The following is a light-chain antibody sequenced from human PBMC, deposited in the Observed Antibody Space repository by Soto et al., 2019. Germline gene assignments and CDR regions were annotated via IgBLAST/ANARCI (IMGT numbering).Light chain of an antibody. CDR3: ETWDSNTFWV. V-gene: IGLV4-60*02. CDR2: LEGSGSY. J-gene: IGLJ3*02. CDR1: SGHSSYI. Sequence: QPVLTQSSSASASLGSSVKLTCTLSSGHSSYIIAWHQQQPGKAPRYLMKLEGSGSYNKGSGVPDRFSGSSSGADRYLTISNLQFEDEADYYCETWDSNTFWVFGGGTQLTVL.